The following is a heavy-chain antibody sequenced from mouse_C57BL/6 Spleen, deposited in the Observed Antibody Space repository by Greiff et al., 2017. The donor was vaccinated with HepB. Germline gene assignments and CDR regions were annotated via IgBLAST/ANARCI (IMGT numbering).Heavy chain of an antibody. J-gene: IGHJ4*01. CDR1: GYTFTSYG. D-gene: IGHD1-1*01. V-gene: IGHV1-58*01. CDR3: ARSYYGSSYGYAMDY. CDR2: IYIGNGYT. Sequence: VHVKQSGAELVRPGSSVKMSCKTSGYTFTSYGINWVKQRPGQGLEWIGYIYIGNGYTEYNEKFKGKATLTSDTSSSTAYMQLSSLTSEDSAIYFCARSYYGSSYGYAMDYWGQGTSVTVAS.